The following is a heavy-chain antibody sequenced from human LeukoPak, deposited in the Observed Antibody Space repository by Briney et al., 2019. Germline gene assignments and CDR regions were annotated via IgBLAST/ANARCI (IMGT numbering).Heavy chain of an antibody. CDR2: ISGYNGNT. Sequence: ASVKVSCKASGYTFTSYGISWVRQAPGQGLEWMGWISGYNGNTKYAHKVKGRVTMTTDTSTGTAYMELRSLRSDDTAVYYCARAYSYGSDYYYGMDVWGQGTTVTVSS. V-gene: IGHV1-18*01. CDR3: ARAYSYGSDYYYGMDV. D-gene: IGHD5-18*01. CDR1: GYTFTSYG. J-gene: IGHJ6*02.